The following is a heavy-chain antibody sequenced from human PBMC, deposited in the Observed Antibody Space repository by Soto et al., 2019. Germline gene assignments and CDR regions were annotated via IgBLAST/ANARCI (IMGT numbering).Heavy chain of an antibody. D-gene: IGHD3-22*01. Sequence: QVQLVQSGAEVKKPGSSVKVSCKASGCTFSSYAISWVRQAPGQGLEWMGGIIPIFGTANYAQKFQGRVTINEDEYTSTAYMALSSLRSEDTAVYYCARGGDYYDSSGQNWFDPWGQGTLVTVYS. CDR2: IIPIFGTA. V-gene: IGHV1-69*01. J-gene: IGHJ5*02. CDR3: ARGGDYYDSSGQNWFDP. CDR1: GCTFSSYA.